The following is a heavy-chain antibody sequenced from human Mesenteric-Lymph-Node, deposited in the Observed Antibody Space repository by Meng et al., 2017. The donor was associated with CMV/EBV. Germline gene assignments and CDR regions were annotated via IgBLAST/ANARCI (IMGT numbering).Heavy chain of an antibody. CDR3: ARGGGGEDRYGIDY. CDR1: GFTFSNYA. CDR2: ISYDGSSK. V-gene: IGHV3-30*04. D-gene: IGHD2-15*01. Sequence: GESLKISCAASGFTFSNYAMHWVRQAPGKGLEWVAIISYDGSSKYYADSVKGRFTISRDNSKSTLHLQMNSLRPEDTAVYYCARGGGGEDRYGIDYWGQGTLVTVSS. J-gene: IGHJ4*02.